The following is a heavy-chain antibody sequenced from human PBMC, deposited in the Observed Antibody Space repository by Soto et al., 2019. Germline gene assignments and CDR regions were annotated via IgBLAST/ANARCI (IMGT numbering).Heavy chain of an antibody. CDR2: ISAYNGNT. V-gene: IGHV1-18*01. J-gene: IGHJ4*02. CDR3: ARDFIVVVVAATHYSDY. D-gene: IGHD2-15*01. Sequence: ASVKVSCKASGYTFTSYGISWVRQAPGQGLEWMGWISAYNGNTNYAQKLQGRVTMTTDTSTSTAYMELRSLRSDDTAVYYCARDFIVVVVAATHYSDYWGQGTLVTVSS. CDR1: GYTFTSYG.